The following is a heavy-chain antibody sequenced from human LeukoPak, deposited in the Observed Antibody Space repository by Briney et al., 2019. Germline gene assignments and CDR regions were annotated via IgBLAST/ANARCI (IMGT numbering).Heavy chain of an antibody. V-gene: IGHV4-34*01. CDR2: INHSGST. D-gene: IGHD2-2*01. Sequence: SETLSLTCAVYGGSFSGYYWSWIRQPPGKGLEWIGEINHSGSTNYNPSLKSRVTISVDTSKNQFSLKLSSVTAADTAVYYCARRPRGVVVPAAILGGYNNWFDPWGQGTLVTVSS. CDR1: GGSFSGYY. CDR3: ARRPRGVVVPAAILGGYNNWFDP. J-gene: IGHJ5*02.